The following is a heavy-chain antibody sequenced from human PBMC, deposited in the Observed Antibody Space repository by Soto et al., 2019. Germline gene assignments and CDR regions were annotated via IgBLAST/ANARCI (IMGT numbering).Heavy chain of an antibody. CDR1: RTSIRGSTFY. V-gene: IGHV4-39*01. CDR2: IYYSGNT. Sequence: KASETLSLTCTVSRTSIRGSTFYWGWIRQPPGKGLEWIGTIYYSGNTYLNPSLKSRVTISVDMSKNQFSLKLTSVTAADTAVYYCASYSYGYSYFFDYWGKGTLVT. J-gene: IGHJ4*02. CDR3: ASYSYGYSYFFDY. D-gene: IGHD5-18*01.